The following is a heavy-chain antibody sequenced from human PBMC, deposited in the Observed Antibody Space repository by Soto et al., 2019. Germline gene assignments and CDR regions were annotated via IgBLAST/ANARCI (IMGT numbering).Heavy chain of an antibody. J-gene: IGHJ3*02. Sequence: GGSLRLSCAASGFTLSSYGMHWVRQAPGKGLEWVAVIWYDGSNKYYADSVKGRFTISRDNSKNTLYLQMNSLRAEDTAVYYCARGGGSYFSVFGAFDIWGQGTMVTVSS. CDR1: GFTLSSYG. CDR3: ARGGGSYFSVFGAFDI. V-gene: IGHV3-33*01. CDR2: IWYDGSNK. D-gene: IGHD1-26*01.